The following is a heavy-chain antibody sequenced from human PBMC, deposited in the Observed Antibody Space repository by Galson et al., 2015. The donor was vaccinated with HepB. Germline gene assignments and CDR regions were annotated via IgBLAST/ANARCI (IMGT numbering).Heavy chain of an antibody. CDR2: ISAYNGNT. CDR3: ARDSLAGPNLGGPDY. CDR1: GYTFTSYG. V-gene: IGHV1-18*01. Sequence: SVKVSCKASGYTFTSYGISWVRQAPGQGLEWMGWISAYNGNTNYAQKLQGRVTMTTDTSTSTAYMELRSLRSDDTAVYYCARDSLAGPNLGGPDYWGQGTLVTVSS. J-gene: IGHJ4*02. D-gene: IGHD3-16*01.